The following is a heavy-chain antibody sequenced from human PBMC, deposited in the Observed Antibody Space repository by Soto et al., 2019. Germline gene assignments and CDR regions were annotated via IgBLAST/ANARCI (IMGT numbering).Heavy chain of an antibody. J-gene: IGHJ6*02. CDR3: ARERSYGMDV. D-gene: IGHD3-16*01. V-gene: IGHV1-8*01. CDR1: GYTFTSYD. Sequence: QVQLVQSGAEVKKPGASVKVSCKASGYTFTSYDINWVRQATGQGLEWMGWMNPNSGNTVYAQKFQXKVXMXTNTAVSTAYMELSSLRSEDTAVYYCARERSYGMDVWGQGTTVTVSS. CDR2: MNPNSGNT.